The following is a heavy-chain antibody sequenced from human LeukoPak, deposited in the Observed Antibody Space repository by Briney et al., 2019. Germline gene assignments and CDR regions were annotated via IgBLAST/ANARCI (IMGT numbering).Heavy chain of an antibody. CDR1: GFTFSSYA. D-gene: IGHD3-22*01. CDR3: AKKRPYDSSGYYYFDY. J-gene: IGHJ4*02. V-gene: IGHV3-23*01. Sequence: PGGSLRLSCAASGFTFSSYAMSWVRQAPGKGLEWVSAISGSGGSTYYADSVKGRFTISRDNSKNTLYLQMNSLRAEDTAVYYCAKKRPYDSSGYYYFDYWGQGTLVTVSS. CDR2: ISGSGGST.